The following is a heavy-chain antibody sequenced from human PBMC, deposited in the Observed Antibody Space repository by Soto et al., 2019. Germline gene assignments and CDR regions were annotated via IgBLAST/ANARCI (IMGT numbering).Heavy chain of an antibody. J-gene: IGHJ6*02. CDR2: INSDGSST. Sequence: PGGSLRLSCAASGFTFSSYWMHWVRQAPGKGLVWVSRINSDGSSTSYADSVKGRFTISRDNAKNTLYLQMNSLRAEDTAVYYCASHSPGSYYYYGMDVWGHGTTVTVS. CDR1: GFTFSSYW. D-gene: IGHD1-26*01. CDR3: ASHSPGSYYYYGMDV. V-gene: IGHV3-74*01.